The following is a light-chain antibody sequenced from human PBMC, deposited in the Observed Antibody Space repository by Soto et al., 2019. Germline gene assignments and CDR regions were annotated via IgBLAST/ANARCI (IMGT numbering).Light chain of an antibody. CDR2: EAT. CDR3: TSYTITSPYV. Sequence: QSVLAQPSSVSGSPGQSITISSTGTSSDIGRYNFVSWYQHHPGKAPKLIIYEATKRPSGVSYRFSGSKSGNTASLTISGLQAEDEADYYCTSYTITSPYVFGTGTKVTVL. J-gene: IGLJ1*01. CDR1: SSDIGRYNF. V-gene: IGLV2-14*01.